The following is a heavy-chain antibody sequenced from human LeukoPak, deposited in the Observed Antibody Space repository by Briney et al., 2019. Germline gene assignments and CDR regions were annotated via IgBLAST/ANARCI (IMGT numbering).Heavy chain of an antibody. CDR3: ASHRGF. Sequence: SETLSLTCTVSGGSISNNYWSWFRQPPGKGLEWIGYIYYSGSTNYNPSLKSRVTISVDTSKSQFSLKLSSVTAADTAVYYCASHRGFWGQGTLVTVSS. J-gene: IGHJ4*02. CDR1: GGSISNNY. CDR2: IYYSGST. V-gene: IGHV4-59*01.